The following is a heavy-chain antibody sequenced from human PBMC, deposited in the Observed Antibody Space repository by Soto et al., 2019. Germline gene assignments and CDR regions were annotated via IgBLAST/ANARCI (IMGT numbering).Heavy chain of an antibody. CDR3: ARETCPGVVKWLRSKRNWFDP. V-gene: IGHV4-39*02. Sequence: QLQLQESGPGLVKPSETLSLTCTVSGGSISSSSYYWGWIRQPPGKGLEWIGSIYYSGSTYYNPSLKSRVTISVDTSKNQFSLKLSSVTAADTAVYYCARETCPGVVKWLRSKRNWFDPWGQGTLVTVSS. D-gene: IGHD3-3*01. CDR1: GGSISSSSYY. CDR2: IYYSGST. J-gene: IGHJ5*02.